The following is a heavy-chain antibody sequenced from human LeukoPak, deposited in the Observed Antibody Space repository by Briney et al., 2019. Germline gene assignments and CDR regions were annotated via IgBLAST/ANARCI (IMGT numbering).Heavy chain of an antibody. V-gene: IGHV3-30*12. D-gene: IGHD4-17*01. CDR1: GITFSSYS. CDR3: ARDNGYGDYRY. J-gene: IGHJ4*02. Sequence: GGSLRLSCGASGITFSSYSMNWVRQAPGKGLEWVAVISYDGSNKYYADSVRGRFTISRDNSKNTLHLQMNSLRAEDTAVYYCARDNGYGDYRYWGQGTLVTVSS. CDR2: ISYDGSNK.